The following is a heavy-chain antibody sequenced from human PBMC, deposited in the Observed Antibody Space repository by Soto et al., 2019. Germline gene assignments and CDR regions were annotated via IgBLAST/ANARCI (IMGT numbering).Heavy chain of an antibody. Sequence: SETLSLTCAVYGGSFSGYYWSWIRQPPGKGLEWIGEINHSGSTNYNPSLKSRVTISVDTSKNQFSLKLSSVTAADTAVYYCAANYYDSSGHNWFDPWGQGTLVTVSS. CDR3: AANYYDSSGHNWFDP. CDR2: INHSGST. J-gene: IGHJ5*02. V-gene: IGHV4-34*01. D-gene: IGHD3-22*01. CDR1: GGSFSGYY.